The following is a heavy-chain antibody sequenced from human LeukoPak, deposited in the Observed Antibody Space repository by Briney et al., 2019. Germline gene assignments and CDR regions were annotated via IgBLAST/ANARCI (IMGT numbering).Heavy chain of an antibody. D-gene: IGHD3-22*01. CDR3: ARSPLASYYDSSGYRHIFDY. J-gene: IGHJ4*02. Sequence: ASVKVSCKASGYTFTSYGISWVRQAPGQGLEWMGWISAYNGNTNYAQKFQGRVTITADESTSTAYMELSSLRSEDTAVYYCARSPLASYYDSSGYRHIFDYWGQGTLVTVSS. CDR2: ISAYNGNT. V-gene: IGHV1-18*01. CDR1: GYTFTSYG.